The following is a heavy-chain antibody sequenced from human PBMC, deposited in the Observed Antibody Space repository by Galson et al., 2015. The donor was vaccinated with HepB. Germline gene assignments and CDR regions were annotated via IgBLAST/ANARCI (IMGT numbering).Heavy chain of an antibody. D-gene: IGHD6-19*01. CDR1: GFPFSGSA. V-gene: IGHV3-73*01. J-gene: IGHJ3*02. Sequence: SLRLSCAASGFPFSGSAIRWVRQASGNGLEWVGRIRSKANSYATAYAASVKGRFTISRDDSKNTAYLQMNSLKTEDTAVYYCTTDPGIAVAGTPGAFDIWGQGTMVTVSS. CDR3: TTDPGIAVAGTPGAFDI. CDR2: IRSKANSYAT.